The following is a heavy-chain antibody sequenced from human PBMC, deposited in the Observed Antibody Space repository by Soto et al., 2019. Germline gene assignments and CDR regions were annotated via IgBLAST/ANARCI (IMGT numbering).Heavy chain of an antibody. CDR3: ARVCGGDCHYGMDV. Sequence: QVQLQESGPGLVKPSQTLSLTCTVSGGSISSGGYYWSWIRQHPGKGLEWIGYIYYSGSTYYNPSLKSRVTISVDTSKYHFSLKLRSVTAADTAVYYCARVCGGDCHYGMDVWGQGTTVTVSS. J-gene: IGHJ6*02. D-gene: IGHD2-21*02. CDR1: GGSISSGGYY. V-gene: IGHV4-31*03. CDR2: IYYSGST.